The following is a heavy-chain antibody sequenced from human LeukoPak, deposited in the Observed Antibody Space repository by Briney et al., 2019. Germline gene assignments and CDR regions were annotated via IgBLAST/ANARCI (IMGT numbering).Heavy chain of an antibody. J-gene: IGHJ2*01. CDR2: INWKTGNG. V-gene: IGHV3-9*01. Sequence: GRSLRLSCAVSGFNFDDYAMHWVRQAPGRGLEWVSGINWKTGNGIYADSVKGRFTISRDNAKNSLYLQMSSLRAEDTALYYCTRRATRWQFDLWGRGTLLTVSS. CDR3: TRRATRWQFDL. CDR1: GFNFDDYA. D-gene: IGHD5-24*01.